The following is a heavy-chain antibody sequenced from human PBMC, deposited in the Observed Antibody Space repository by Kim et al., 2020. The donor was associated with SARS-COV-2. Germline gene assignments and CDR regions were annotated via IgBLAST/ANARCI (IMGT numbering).Heavy chain of an antibody. V-gene: IGHV3-30*04. D-gene: IGHD1-26*01. CDR1: GFTLSTSA. CDR2: TSYDGSEK. Sequence: GGSLRLSCAASGFTLSTSAIHWVRQAPGKGLEWVAVTSYDGSEKYYGDSVTGRFTISRDNSKNTLYVEMNSLRIEDTAVYYCAKDRGRGVGARYYGMDV. CDR3: AKDRGRGVGARYYGMDV. J-gene: IGHJ6*01.